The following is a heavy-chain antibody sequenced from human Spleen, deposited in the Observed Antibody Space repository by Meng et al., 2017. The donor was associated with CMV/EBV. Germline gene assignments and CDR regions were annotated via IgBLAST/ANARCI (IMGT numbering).Heavy chain of an antibody. CDR3: ARGGRGSGSYSYYFYYGMDV. V-gene: IGHV4-61*01. D-gene: IGHD3-10*01. CDR1: GGSISSSSYY. J-gene: IGHJ6*02. CDR2: ISHSDST. Sequence: SETLSLTCTVSGGSISSSSYYWSWIRQPPGKGLEWIAYISHSDSTNYNPSLKSRVTISVDPSKNQFSLRLSSVTAADTAVYYCARGGRGSGSYSYYFYYGMDVWGQGTTVTVSS.